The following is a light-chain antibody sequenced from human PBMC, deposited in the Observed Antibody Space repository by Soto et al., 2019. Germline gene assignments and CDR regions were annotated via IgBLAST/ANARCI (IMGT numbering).Light chain of an antibody. CDR2: AAS. V-gene: IGKV1-39*01. CDR1: QSIGNY. Sequence: DIEMTQSPSSLSASVGDRVTITCRASQSIGNYLNWYQQKPGKAPKLLIYAASSLRSGVPSRFSGSGSGTDFTLTIDSLRPEDFATYYCQQNDSPPLTFGGGTKVEIK. CDR3: QQNDSPPLT. J-gene: IGKJ4*01.